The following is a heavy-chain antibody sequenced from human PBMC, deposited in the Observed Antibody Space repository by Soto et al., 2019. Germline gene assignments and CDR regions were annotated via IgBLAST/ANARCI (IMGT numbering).Heavy chain of an antibody. Sequence: QVQLVQSGAEVKKPGASVKVSCKASGYTFINYYIHWVRQAPGQGLEWMGMINPSGGSTSYAQKFQGRVTMTSDTSTRTVYMELRSLRSDDTAVYYCARVTGRGYSYGDWGQGTLVTVSS. CDR3: ARVTGRGYSYGD. CDR2: INPSGGST. V-gene: IGHV1-46*01. J-gene: IGHJ4*02. CDR1: GYTFINYY. D-gene: IGHD5-18*01.